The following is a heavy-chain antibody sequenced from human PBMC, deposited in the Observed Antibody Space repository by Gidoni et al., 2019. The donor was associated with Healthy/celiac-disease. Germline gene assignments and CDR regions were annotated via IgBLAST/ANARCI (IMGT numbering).Heavy chain of an antibody. Sequence: EVQLLESGGGLVQLGGSLRLSCAASGSTVSRYGMSGVRQAPGKGLEWVAAISGSGGSTYYADSVKGRFTISRDNYKNTLYLQINSLRAEDTAVYYCAKSPGGYNSGWYLFDYWGQGTLVTVSS. D-gene: IGHD6-19*01. CDR2: ISGSGGST. CDR3: AKSPGGYNSGWYLFDY. CDR1: GSTVSRYG. J-gene: IGHJ4*02. V-gene: IGHV3-23*01.